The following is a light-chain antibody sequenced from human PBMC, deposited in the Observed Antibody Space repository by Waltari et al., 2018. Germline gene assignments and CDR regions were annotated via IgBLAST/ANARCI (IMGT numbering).Light chain of an antibody. J-gene: IGKJ1*01. CDR3: QKYGTLPAT. CDR1: QSVRRF. Sequence: EIVLTQSPGTLSLSPGERATLSCRARQSVRRFLAWYQQKLGQAPRLLIYEATSRATGIPDRFSGSGFGTDFSLIISRLEPEDFAVYYCQKYGTLPATFGQGTKVEIK. V-gene: IGKV3-20*01. CDR2: EAT.